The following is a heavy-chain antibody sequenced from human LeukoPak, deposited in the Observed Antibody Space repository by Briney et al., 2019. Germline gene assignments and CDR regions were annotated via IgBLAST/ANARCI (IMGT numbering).Heavy chain of an antibody. CDR3: AKRRATVTAADS. D-gene: IGHD2-21*02. CDR1: GFTFSSYT. V-gene: IGHV3-23*01. Sequence: GGSLRLSCAASGFTFSSYTLTWVRQAPGKGLEWVSAISASGDSTYYVDSVKGRFTVSRDNSKNSLYLQMNSLRAEDTSVYFCAKRRATVTAADSWGQGTLVTVSS. CDR2: ISASGDST. J-gene: IGHJ4*02.